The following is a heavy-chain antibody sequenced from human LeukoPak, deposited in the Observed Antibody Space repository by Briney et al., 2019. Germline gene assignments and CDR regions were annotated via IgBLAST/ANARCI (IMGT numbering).Heavy chain of an antibody. D-gene: IGHD3-22*01. CDR2: IYPGDSVT. J-gene: IGHJ4*02. V-gene: IGHV5-51*01. CDR1: GYRFTNYW. Sequence: GESLKISCKVSGYRFTNYWIGWVRQMPGKGLEWMGIIYPGDSVTKYSPSFQVQVTISAYKSISTAYLQWRSLKASDTAMYYCARQMGYYYDSSGYPFDYWGQGTLVTVSS. CDR3: ARQMGYYYDSSGYPFDY.